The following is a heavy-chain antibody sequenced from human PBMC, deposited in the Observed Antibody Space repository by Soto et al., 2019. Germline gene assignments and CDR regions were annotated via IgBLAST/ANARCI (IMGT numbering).Heavy chain of an antibody. J-gene: IGHJ5*02. CDR2: IHYTGST. Sequence: SETLSLTCSVSGGSISSSNYYRAWIRQPPGKGLEWIGSIHYTGSTYYNPSLKSRVTISVDTSKNQFSLKLTSVSAADTAVYYCARRECSGGTCSFEHWGQGTLVTVSS. CDR1: GGSISSSNYY. CDR3: ARRECSGGTCSFEH. D-gene: IGHD2-15*01. V-gene: IGHV4-39*01.